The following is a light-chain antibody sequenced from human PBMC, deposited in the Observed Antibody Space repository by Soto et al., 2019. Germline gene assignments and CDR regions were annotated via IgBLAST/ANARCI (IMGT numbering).Light chain of an antibody. CDR2: LGS. J-gene: IGKJ5*01. CDR1: HRLLHSNGNTF. CDR3: MQALQTPYT. V-gene: IGKV2-28*01. Sequence: DLERGQYGQSVNVTPRQTASISCRSSHRLLHSNGNTFLDWYLQKPGQSPQLLIYLGSNRASGVPDRVSGSEAGTDFTLKISRVEAEDVGVYYCMQALQTPYTFGQGTRLEI.